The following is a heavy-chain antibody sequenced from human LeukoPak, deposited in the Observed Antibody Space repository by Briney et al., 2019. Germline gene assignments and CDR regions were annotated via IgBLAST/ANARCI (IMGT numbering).Heavy chain of an antibody. CDR3: AGGGGSPRCWFDP. D-gene: IGHD2-15*01. CDR2: IYYSGST. CDR1: GGSISSYY. Sequence: PSETLSLTCTVSGGSISSYYWSWIRQPPGKGLEWIGYIYYSGSTNYNPSLKSRVTISVDTSKNQFSLKLSSVTAADTAVYYCAGGGGSPRCWFDPWGQGTLVTVSS. V-gene: IGHV4-59*01. J-gene: IGHJ5*02.